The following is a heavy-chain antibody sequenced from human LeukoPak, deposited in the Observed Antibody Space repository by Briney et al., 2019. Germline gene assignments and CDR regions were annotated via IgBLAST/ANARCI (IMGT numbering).Heavy chain of an antibody. CDR1: GFTFSSYA. V-gene: IGHV3-30*04. CDR2: ISYDGSNK. D-gene: IGHD4-23*01. J-gene: IGHJ4*02. Sequence: GGSLRLSCAASGFTFSSYAMHWVRQAPGKGLEWVAVISYDGSNKYYADSVKGRFTISRDNSKNTLYLQMNSLRAEDTAVYYCARAGDYGGNSGDYWGQGTLVTVSS. CDR3: ARAGDYGGNSGDY.